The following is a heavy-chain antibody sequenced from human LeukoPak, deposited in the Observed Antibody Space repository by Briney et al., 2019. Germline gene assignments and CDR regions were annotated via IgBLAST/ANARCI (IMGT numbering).Heavy chain of an antibody. Sequence: GGSLRLSCAASGFTFSSYEMNWVRQAPGKGLEWVSYIISSGSTIYYADSVKGRFTISRDNAKNSLYLQMNSLRAEDTAVYYCERRYCSSTSCHYGDAFDIWGQGTMVTVSS. J-gene: IGHJ3*02. D-gene: IGHD2-2*01. CDR2: IISSGSTI. CDR3: ERRYCSSTSCHYGDAFDI. CDR1: GFTFSSYE. V-gene: IGHV3-48*03.